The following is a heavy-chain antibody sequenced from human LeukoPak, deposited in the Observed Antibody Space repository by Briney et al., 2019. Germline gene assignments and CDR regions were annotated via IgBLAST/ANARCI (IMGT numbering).Heavy chain of an antibody. V-gene: IGHV3-53*04. CDR2: IYSGGST. D-gene: IGHD4-17*01. CDR1: GFTVSSNY. CDR3: ARDTVTQNYYCYGMDV. Sequence: GGSLRLSCAASGFTVSSNYMSWVRQAPGKGLEWVSVIYSGGSTYYADSVKGRFTISRHNSKNTLYLQMNSLRAEDTAVYYCARDTVTQNYYCYGMDVWGQGTTVTVSS. J-gene: IGHJ6*02.